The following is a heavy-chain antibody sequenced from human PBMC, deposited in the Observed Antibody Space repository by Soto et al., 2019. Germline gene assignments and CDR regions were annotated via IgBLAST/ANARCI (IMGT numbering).Heavy chain of an antibody. J-gene: IGHJ5*02. Sequence: RASVKVSCKASGYTFTSYGISWVRQAPGQGLEWMGWISAYNGNTNYAQKLQGRVTMTTDTSTSTAYMELRSLRSDDTAVYYSARDKGLGPLNWFDPWGQGTLVTVSS. CDR2: ISAYNGNT. V-gene: IGHV1-18*01. CDR1: GYTFTSYG. CDR3: ARDKGLGPLNWFDP.